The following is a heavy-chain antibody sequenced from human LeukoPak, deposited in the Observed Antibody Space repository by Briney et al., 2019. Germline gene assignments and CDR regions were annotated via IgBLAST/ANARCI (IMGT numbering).Heavy chain of an antibody. CDR1: GFTFSSYA. J-gene: IGHJ5*02. CDR2: ISGSGGST. D-gene: IGHD3-3*01. CDR3: AKGDDDGLRFLEWLLFNWFDP. Sequence: PGGSLRLSCAASGFTFSSYAMSWVRQAPGKGLEWVSAISGSGGSTYYADSVKGRFTISRDNSKNTLYLQMNSLRAEDRAVYYCAKGDDDGLRFLEWLLFNWFDPWGQGTLVTVSS. V-gene: IGHV3-23*01.